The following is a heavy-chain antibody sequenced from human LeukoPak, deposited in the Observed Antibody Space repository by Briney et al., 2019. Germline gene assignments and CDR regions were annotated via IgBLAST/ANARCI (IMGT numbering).Heavy chain of an antibody. D-gene: IGHD3-9*01. CDR2: ISYEGSNK. V-gene: IGHV3-30*03. CDR1: GFTFSSYG. J-gene: IGHJ4*02. CDR3: ARGLYDILTGYYYYFDY. Sequence: RSLRLSCAASGFTFSSYGMHWVRQAPGKGLEWVAVISYEGSNKYYADSVKGRFTISRDNSKNTLYLQMNSLRAEDTAVYYCARGLYDILTGYYYYFDYWGQGTMVTVSS.